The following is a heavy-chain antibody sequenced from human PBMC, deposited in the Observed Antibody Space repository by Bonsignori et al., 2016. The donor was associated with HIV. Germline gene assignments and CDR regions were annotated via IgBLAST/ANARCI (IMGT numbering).Heavy chain of an antibody. CDR1: GGSISGYY. J-gene: IGHJ5*02. CDR2: ISYSGST. CDR3: ARDGRGGWFDP. V-gene: IGHV4-59*01. D-gene: IGHD1-26*01. Sequence: SETLSLTCTVSGGSISGYYWSWIRQPPGKGLEWIGYISYSGSTNYNPSLKSRVTMSVDTSKNQFSLKLSSVTAADTAIYYCARDGRGGWFDPWGQGTLVTVSS.